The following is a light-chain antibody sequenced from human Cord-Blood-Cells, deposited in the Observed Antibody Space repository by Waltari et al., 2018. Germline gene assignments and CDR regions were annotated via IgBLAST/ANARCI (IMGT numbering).Light chain of an antibody. J-gene: IGKJ4*01. V-gene: IGKV3-15*01. CDR3: QQYNNWPLT. CDR1: QSVSSN. CDR2: GAS. Sequence: EIVMTQSPATLSVSPGERATLSCRASQSVSSNLAWYQQKPGQAPRLLISGASTRATGIPARFSGSGSGTEVTLAISSLQSEDFAVYYCQQYNNWPLTVGGGTKVEIK.